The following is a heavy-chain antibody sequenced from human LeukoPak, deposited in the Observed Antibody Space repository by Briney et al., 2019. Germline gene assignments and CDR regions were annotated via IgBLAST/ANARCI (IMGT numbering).Heavy chain of an antibody. D-gene: IGHD5-12*01. Sequence: GGSLRLSCAASGFTFSDYYMSWIRQAPGKGLEWVSYISSSGSTIYYADSVKGRFTISRDNAKNSLHLQMNSLRAEDTAVYYCARVSSGYDDGYYFDYWGQGTLVTVSS. J-gene: IGHJ4*02. CDR1: GFTFSDYY. V-gene: IGHV3-11*01. CDR3: ARVSSGYDDGYYFDY. CDR2: ISSSGSTI.